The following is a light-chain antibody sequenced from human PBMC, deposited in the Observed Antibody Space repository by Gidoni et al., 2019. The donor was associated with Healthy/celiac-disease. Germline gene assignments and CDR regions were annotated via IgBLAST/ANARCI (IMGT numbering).Light chain of an antibody. CDR2: DAS. V-gene: IGKV3-11*01. J-gene: IGKJ1*01. Sequence: EIVLTPSPATLSLSPGERATLSCRASQSVSSYLAWYQQKPGQAPRLLIYDASNRATGIPARFSGSGSGTDFTLTISSREPEDFAVYYCQQRSNWPGTFGQGTKVEIK. CDR3: QQRSNWPGT. CDR1: QSVSSY.